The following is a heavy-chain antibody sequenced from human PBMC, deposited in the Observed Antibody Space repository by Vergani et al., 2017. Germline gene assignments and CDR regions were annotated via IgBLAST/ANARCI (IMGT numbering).Heavy chain of an antibody. V-gene: IGHV4-59*02. CDR2: IYHSGGA. J-gene: IGHJ4*02. D-gene: IGHD3-3*02. Sequence: QVKLQESGPGLVKPSETLSLTCTVSGASVNSYYWSWIRQPPGKGLEWIGNIYHSGGAYYNPSLKGRVTISVDTSKNQFSLKLTSVTAADTAVYYCARDMSLRDSMGLDYWGQGTLVTVSS. CDR3: ARDMSLRDSMGLDY. CDR1: GASVNSYY.